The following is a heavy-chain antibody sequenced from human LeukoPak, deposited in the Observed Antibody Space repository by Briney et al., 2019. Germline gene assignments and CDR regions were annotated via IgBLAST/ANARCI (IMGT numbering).Heavy chain of an antibody. V-gene: IGHV6-1*01. CDR3: ARGAVAHYDY. Sequence: SQTLSLTCAISGDIVSSNSAAWNWIRQSPSRGLEWLGRTYYRSNWYYDYAVSVKSRITINSDTSKNQFSLQLNSVTPEDTAVYYCARGAVAHYDYWGQGTLVTVSS. D-gene: IGHD6-19*01. CDR2: TYYRSNWYY. CDR1: GDIVSSNSAA. J-gene: IGHJ4*02.